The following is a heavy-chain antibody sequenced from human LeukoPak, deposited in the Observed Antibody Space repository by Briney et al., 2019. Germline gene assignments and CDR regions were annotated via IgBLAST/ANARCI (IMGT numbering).Heavy chain of an antibody. CDR1: GYTFTSYY. V-gene: IGHV1-46*01. J-gene: IGHJ4*02. CDR3: ARDRQWFGELKSPFDY. CDR2: INPSGGST. D-gene: IGHD3-10*01. Sequence: ASVKVSCKASGYTFTSYYMHWVRQAPGQGLEWMGIINPSGGSTNYVQKLQGRVTMTTDTSTSTAYMELRSLRSDDTAVYYCARDRQWFGELKSPFDYWGQGTLVTVSS.